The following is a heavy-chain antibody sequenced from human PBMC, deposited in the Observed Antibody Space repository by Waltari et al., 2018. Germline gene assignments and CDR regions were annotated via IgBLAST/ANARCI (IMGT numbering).Heavy chain of an antibody. CDR2: INHSGST. CDR3: AGVSWGSFDY. D-gene: IGHD3-16*01. Sequence: GAGLLKPSETLSLTCAVYGGSFSGYYWSWIRQPPGKGLEWIGEINHSGSTNYNPSLKSRVTISVDTSKNQFSLKLSSVTAADTAVYYCAGVSWGSFDYWGQGTLVTVSS. CDR1: GGSFSGYY. J-gene: IGHJ4*02. V-gene: IGHV4-34*01.